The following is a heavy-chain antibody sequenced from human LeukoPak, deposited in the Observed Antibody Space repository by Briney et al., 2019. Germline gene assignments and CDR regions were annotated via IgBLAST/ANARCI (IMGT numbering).Heavy chain of an antibody. V-gene: IGHV3-11*01. Sequence: TGGSLRLSCAASGFTFSDYYMSWLRQGPGKGLKWVAYICDSGRTVYYADSVKGRFTISRDNAKNSVYLQMNNLRAEDTAVYYCARDRLGDYDHSGYYDKWGQGTLVTVSS. J-gene: IGHJ4*02. CDR1: GFTFSDYY. CDR3: ARDRLGDYDHSGYYDK. D-gene: IGHD3-22*01. CDR2: ICDSGRTV.